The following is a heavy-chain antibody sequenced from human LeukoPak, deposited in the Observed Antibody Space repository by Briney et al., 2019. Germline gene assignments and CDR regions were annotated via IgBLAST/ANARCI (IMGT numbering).Heavy chain of an antibody. Sequence: GGSLRLSCAASGFTVSSNYMSWVRQAPGKGLEWVSVIYSGGSTYYADSVKGRFTISRDNAKNTLCLQMNSLRVEDTAVYYCASPRSYNWFDPWGQGTLVTVSS. CDR2: IYSGGST. CDR1: GFTVSSNY. CDR3: ASPRSYNWFDP. V-gene: IGHV3-53*01. J-gene: IGHJ5*02.